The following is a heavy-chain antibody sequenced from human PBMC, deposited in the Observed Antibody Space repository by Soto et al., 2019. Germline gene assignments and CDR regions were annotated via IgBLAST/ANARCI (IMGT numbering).Heavy chain of an antibody. Sequence: PGGSLRLSCAASGFTFSDYYMSWIRQAPGKGLEWVSYISSSGSTIYYADSVKGRFTISRDNAKNSLYLQMNSLRAEDTAVYYCASPSLLMVYDRYNWFDPWGQGTLVTVSS. CDR1: GFTFSDYY. CDR2: ISSSGSTI. D-gene: IGHD2-8*01. J-gene: IGHJ5*02. V-gene: IGHV3-11*01. CDR3: ASPSLLMVYDRYNWFDP.